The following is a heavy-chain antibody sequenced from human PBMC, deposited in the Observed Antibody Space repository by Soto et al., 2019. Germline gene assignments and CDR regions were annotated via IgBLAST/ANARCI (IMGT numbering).Heavy chain of an antibody. CDR2: INHRGST. D-gene: IGHD3-10*01. CDR3: ARGNVGSVDY. J-gene: IGHJ4*02. V-gene: IGHV4-34*01. CDR1: GGSFSGYY. Sequence: SETLSLTCAVYGGSFSGYYWSWIRQPPGKGLEWIGEINHRGSTNYNPSLKSRVTISVDTSKNQFSLKLNSVTAADTAVYYCARGNVGSVDYWGQGTLVPVSS.